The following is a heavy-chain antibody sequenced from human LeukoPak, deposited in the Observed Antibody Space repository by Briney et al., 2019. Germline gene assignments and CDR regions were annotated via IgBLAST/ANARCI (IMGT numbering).Heavy chain of an antibody. D-gene: IGHD3-10*01. V-gene: IGHV4-34*01. Sequence: GSLRLSCAASGFTFSSYEMNWVRQPPGKGLEWIGEINHSGSTNYNPSLKSRVTISVDTSKNQFSLKLSSVTAADTAVYYCARVGITMVRGVIIPDYYYYYYMDVWGKGTTVTVSS. CDR2: INHSGST. CDR3: ARVGITMVRGVIIPDYYYYYYMDV. J-gene: IGHJ6*03. CDR1: GFTFSSYE.